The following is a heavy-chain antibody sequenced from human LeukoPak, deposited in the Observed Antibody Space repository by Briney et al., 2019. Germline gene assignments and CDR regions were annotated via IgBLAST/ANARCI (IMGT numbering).Heavy chain of an antibody. Sequence: PGGSLRLSCAASGFTFSDYYMSWIRQAPGKGLEWVSYISSSGSTIYYADSVKGRFTISRDNAKNSLYLQMNGLRAEDTAVYYCARDWMYYYDSSGYNWFDPWGQGTLVTVSS. CDR1: GFTFSDYY. D-gene: IGHD3-22*01. J-gene: IGHJ5*02. CDR3: ARDWMYYYDSSGYNWFDP. V-gene: IGHV3-11*01. CDR2: ISSSGSTI.